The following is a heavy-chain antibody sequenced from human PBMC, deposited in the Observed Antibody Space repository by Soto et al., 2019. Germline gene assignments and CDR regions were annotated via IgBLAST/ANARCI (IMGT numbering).Heavy chain of an antibody. J-gene: IGHJ4*02. Sequence: GESLKISCKGSGYSLTSYWISWVRQMPGKGLEWMGRIDPSDSYTNYSPSFQGHVTISADKSISTAYLQWSSLKASDTAMYYCASDMYYYDSSGPGIGFDYWGQGTLVTVSS. CDR2: IDPSDSYT. CDR1: GYSLTSYW. CDR3: ASDMYYYDSSGPGIGFDY. V-gene: IGHV5-10-1*01. D-gene: IGHD3-22*01.